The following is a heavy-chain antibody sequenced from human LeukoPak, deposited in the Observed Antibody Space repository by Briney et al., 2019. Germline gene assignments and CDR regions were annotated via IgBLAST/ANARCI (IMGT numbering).Heavy chain of an antibody. V-gene: IGHV4-34*01. CDR3: ASFTHIVVVTAIHGGGYFDY. J-gene: IGHJ4*02. D-gene: IGHD2-21*02. Sequence: SSETLSLTCAVYGGSFSGYYWGWIRQPPGKGLEWIGEINHSGSTNYNPSLKSRVTISVDTSKNQFSLKLSSVTAADTAVYYCASFTHIVVVTAIHGGGYFDYWGQGTLVTVSS. CDR2: INHSGST. CDR1: GGSFSGYY.